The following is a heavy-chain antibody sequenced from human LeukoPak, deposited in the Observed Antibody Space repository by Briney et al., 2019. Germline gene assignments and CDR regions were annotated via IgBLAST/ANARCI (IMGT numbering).Heavy chain of an antibody. J-gene: IGHJ4*02. CDR3: ARLVVVTAKNYYFDY. CDR2: ISSSSSTI. CDR1: GFTFSSYS. Sequence: GGSLRLSCAASGFTFSSYSMNWVRQAPGKGLEWVSYISSSSSTIYYADSVKGRFTISRDNARNSLFLQMNSLRAEDTAIYYCARLVVVTAKNYYFDYWGQGTLVTVSS. V-gene: IGHV3-48*04. D-gene: IGHD2-21*02.